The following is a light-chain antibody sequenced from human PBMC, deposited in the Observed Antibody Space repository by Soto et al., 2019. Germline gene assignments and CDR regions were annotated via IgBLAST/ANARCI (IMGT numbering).Light chain of an antibody. Sequence: EIVLTQSPGTLSLSPGERATLSCRASQSVRNNYLAWYQQKPGQAPRLLIYGASNRATGIPDRFSGSGSGTDFTLTISRLEPEDFEVYYCQQYGSSGTFGQGTKVEIK. CDR2: GAS. V-gene: IGKV3-20*01. CDR3: QQYGSSGT. CDR1: QSVRNNY. J-gene: IGKJ1*01.